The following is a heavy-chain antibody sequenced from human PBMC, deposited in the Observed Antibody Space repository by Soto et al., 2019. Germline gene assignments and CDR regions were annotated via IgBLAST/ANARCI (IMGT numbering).Heavy chain of an antibody. Sequence: PSETLSLTCTVSGGSISSYYWSWIRQPPGKGLEWIGYIYYSGSTNYNPSLKSRVTISVDTSKNQFSLKLSSVTAADTAVYYCASFGIAALSRYAFDIWGQGTMVTVSS. CDR3: ASFGIAALSRYAFDI. V-gene: IGHV4-59*01. J-gene: IGHJ3*02. CDR2: IYYSGST. D-gene: IGHD6-6*01. CDR1: GGSISSYY.